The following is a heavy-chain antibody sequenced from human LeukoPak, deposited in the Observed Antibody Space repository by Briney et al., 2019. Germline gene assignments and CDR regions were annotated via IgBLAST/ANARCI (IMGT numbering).Heavy chain of an antibody. CDR2: INPNSGDT. CDR3: ARGGEQQLVFDY. D-gene: IGHD6-13*01. Sequence: ASVTVSCKASGYTFTGYYMHWVRQAPGQGLEWMGWINPNSGDTNYAQKFQGRVTMTRDTSINTAYMELSRLRSDDTAVYYCARGGEQQLVFDYWGQGTLVTVSS. V-gene: IGHV1-2*02. CDR1: GYTFTGYY. J-gene: IGHJ4*02.